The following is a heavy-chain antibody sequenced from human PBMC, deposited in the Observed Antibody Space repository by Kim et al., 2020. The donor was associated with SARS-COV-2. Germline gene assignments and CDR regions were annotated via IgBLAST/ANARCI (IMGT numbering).Heavy chain of an antibody. Sequence: GGSLRLSCAASGFPFSSYAMSWVRQAPGKVLEWVSTISNRESGDYPHYANSVKGRFTISRDNSKSTLYLQMNSLRAEDTAVYYCVRDLTYNYAYWGQGTLVTVSS. CDR2: ISNRESGDYP. D-gene: IGHD5-18*01. V-gene: IGHV3-23*01. CDR3: VRDLTYNYAY. J-gene: IGHJ4*02. CDR1: GFPFSSYA.